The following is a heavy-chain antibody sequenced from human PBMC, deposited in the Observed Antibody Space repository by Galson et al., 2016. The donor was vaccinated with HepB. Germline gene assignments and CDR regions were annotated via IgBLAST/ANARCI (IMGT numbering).Heavy chain of an antibody. CDR2: LYHIGST. Sequence: SETLSLTCTVSGGSITSSRYYWGWIRQPPGKGLEWIGSLYHIGSTYYNPSLKSRVSISEDTSKNQFSLKLTSVTAADTAIYYCARQPNMCSTTCYVDLWGQGTLVTVSA. CDR1: GGSITSSRYY. J-gene: IGHJ4*02. CDR3: ARQPNMCSTTCYVDL. V-gene: IGHV4-39*01. D-gene: IGHD2-2*01.